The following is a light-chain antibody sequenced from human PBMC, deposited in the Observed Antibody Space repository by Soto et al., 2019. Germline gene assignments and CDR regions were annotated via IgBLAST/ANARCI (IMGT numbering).Light chain of an antibody. J-gene: IGKJ1*01. CDR2: DAS. CDR1: QSISSW. Sequence: DIQMTQSPSTLSASVGDRVTITCRASQSISSWLAWYQQKPGKAPKLLIYDASSLESGVPSRFSGSEAGTEFTHATSSLQPDDFATYYCQQYNSYWTFCQGTKVEIK. V-gene: IGKV1-5*01. CDR3: QQYNSYWT.